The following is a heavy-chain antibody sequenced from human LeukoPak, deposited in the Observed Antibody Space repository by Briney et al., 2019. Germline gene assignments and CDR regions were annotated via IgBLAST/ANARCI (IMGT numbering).Heavy chain of an antibody. CDR1: GGSISTYY. J-gene: IGHJ6*03. V-gene: IGHV4-59*01. CDR3: ATYTGYNPRYYYYMDV. D-gene: IGHD5-18*01. Sequence: SETLSLTCTVSGGSISTYYWSWIRQPPGKGLEWIGYIYYSGSTNYNPSLKSRVTISVDTSINQFSLKLSSVTAADTAVYYCATYTGYNPRYYYYMDVWGKGTTVTVSS. CDR2: IYYSGST.